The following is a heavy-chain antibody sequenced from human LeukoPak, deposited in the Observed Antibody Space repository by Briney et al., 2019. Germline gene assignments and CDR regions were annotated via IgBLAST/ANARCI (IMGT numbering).Heavy chain of an antibody. CDR1: GYSISSGYY. CDR2: IYHSGST. D-gene: IGHD2-8*01. Sequence: SETLSLTXAVSGYSISSGYYWGWIRQPPGKGLEWIGSIYHSGSTYYNPSLKSRVTISVDTSKNQFSLKLSSVTAADTAVYYCARHVLDQDYYYMDVWGKGTTVTVSS. J-gene: IGHJ6*03. V-gene: IGHV4-38-2*01. CDR3: ARHVLDQDYYYMDV.